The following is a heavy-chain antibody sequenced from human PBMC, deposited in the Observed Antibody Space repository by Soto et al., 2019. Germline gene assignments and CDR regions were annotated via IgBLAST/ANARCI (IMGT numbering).Heavy chain of an antibody. J-gene: IGHJ5*02. D-gene: IGHD6-13*01. CDR2: IIPIFGTA. CDR1: GGTFSSYA. CDR3: ARVYGIAAAGTGYNWSDP. Sequence: ASVKVSCKASGGTFSSYAISWVRQAPGQGLEWMGGIIPIFGTANYAQKFQGRVTITADKSTSTAYMELSSLRSEDTAVYYCARVYGIAAAGTGYNWSDPWGQGTLVTVSS. V-gene: IGHV1-69*06.